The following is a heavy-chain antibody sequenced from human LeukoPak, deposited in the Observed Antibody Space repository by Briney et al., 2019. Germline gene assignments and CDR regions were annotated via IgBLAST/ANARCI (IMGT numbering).Heavy chain of an antibody. CDR3: ARVAGYSSSWPANRAGMDV. V-gene: IGHV1-69*04. CDR2: IIPILGIA. CDR1: GGTFSSYA. J-gene: IGHJ6*02. D-gene: IGHD6-13*01. Sequence: GASVKVSCKASGGTFSSYAISWVRQAPGQGLEWMGRIIPILGIANYAQKFQGRVTITADKSTSTAYMELSSLRSEDTAVYYCARVAGYSSSWPANRAGMDVWGQGTTVTVSS.